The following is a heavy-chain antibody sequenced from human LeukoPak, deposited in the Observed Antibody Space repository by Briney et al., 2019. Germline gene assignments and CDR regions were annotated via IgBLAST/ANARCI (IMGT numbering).Heavy chain of an antibody. CDR2: ISYDGSNK. Sequence: GGSLRLSCAASGFTFSSYAMHWVRQAPGKGLEWVAVISYDGSNKYYADSVKGRFTISRDNSKNTLYLQMNSLRAEDTAVYYCASLVAGWYSSGWATPDYWGQGTLVTVSS. J-gene: IGHJ4*02. V-gene: IGHV3-30-3*01. D-gene: IGHD6-25*01. CDR1: GFTFSSYA. CDR3: ASLVAGWYSSGWATPDY.